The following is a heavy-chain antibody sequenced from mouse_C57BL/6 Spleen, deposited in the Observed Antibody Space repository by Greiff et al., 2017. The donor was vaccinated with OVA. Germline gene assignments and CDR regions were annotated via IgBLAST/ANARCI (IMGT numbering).Heavy chain of an antibody. D-gene: IGHD1-1*01. CDR2: IHPNSGST. J-gene: IGHJ1*03. V-gene: IGHV1-64*01. CDR3: AKDYYGSSYRWYFDV. CDR1: GYTFTSYW. Sequence: QVQLQQPGAELVKPGASVKLSCKASGYTFTSYWMHWVKQRPGQGLEWIGMIHPNSGSTNYNEKFKSKATLTVDKSSSTAYMQLSSLTSEDSAVYYCAKDYYGSSYRWYFDVWGTGTTVTVAS.